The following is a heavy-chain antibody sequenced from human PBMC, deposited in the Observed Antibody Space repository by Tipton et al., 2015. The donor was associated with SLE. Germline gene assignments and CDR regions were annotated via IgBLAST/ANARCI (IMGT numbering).Heavy chain of an antibody. CDR1: GGSVSSSSKY. D-gene: IGHD2/OR15-2a*01. CDR2: IYYTGTTT. V-gene: IGHV4-39*07. J-gene: IGHJ4*02. Sequence: TLSLTCTVSGGSVSSSSKYWAWIRQPPGKGLEWIGSIYYTGTTTYYNSFLKSRVTMSVDTSKNQFSLNVTSVTPADTAVYYCARERLFMTLEPFPELWGQGALVTVSS. CDR3: ARERLFMTLEPFPEL.